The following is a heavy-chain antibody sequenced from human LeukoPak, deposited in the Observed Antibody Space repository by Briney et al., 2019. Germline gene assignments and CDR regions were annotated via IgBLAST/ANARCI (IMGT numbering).Heavy chain of an antibody. CDR3: AKDGRDGGKPFDY. Sequence: PGGSLRLSCAASGFTFSSYAMHWVRQAPGKGLEYVSAISSNGGSTYYANSVKGRFTISRDNSKNTLYLRMGSLRAEDMAVYYCAKDGRDGGKPFDYWGEGTLVTVSS. CDR1: GFTFSSYA. J-gene: IGHJ4*02. D-gene: IGHD4-23*01. CDR2: ISSNGGST. V-gene: IGHV3-64*01.